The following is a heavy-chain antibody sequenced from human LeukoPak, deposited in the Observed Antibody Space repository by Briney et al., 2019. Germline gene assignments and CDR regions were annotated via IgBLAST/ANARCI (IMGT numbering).Heavy chain of an antibody. D-gene: IGHD3-3*01. CDR2: IYYSGST. J-gene: IGHJ5*02. CDR3: ARGLRSLEWLADWFDP. CDR1: GGSVSSGSYY. Sequence: PSETLSLTCTVSGGSVSSGSYYWSWIRQPPGKGLEWIGYIYYSGSTNYNPSLKSRVTISVDTSKNQFSLKLSSVTAADTAVYYCARGLRSLEWLADWFDPWGQGTLVTVSS. V-gene: IGHV4-61*01.